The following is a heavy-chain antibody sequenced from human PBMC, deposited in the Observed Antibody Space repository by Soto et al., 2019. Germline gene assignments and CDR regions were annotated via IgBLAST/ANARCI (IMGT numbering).Heavy chain of an antibody. D-gene: IGHD6-13*01. Sequence: QVQLQDSGPGLVKPSETLSLTCTVSGGSISSYYWSWIRQPPGKGLEWIGYIYYSGSTNYNPTLKSRVTISVDTSKYQFSLKLSSVTAADTAVYYCARAGSSWAYYYCMDVWGQGTTFTVSS. J-gene: IGHJ6*02. CDR2: IYYSGST. CDR3: ARAGSSWAYYYCMDV. CDR1: GGSISSYY. V-gene: IGHV4-59*01.